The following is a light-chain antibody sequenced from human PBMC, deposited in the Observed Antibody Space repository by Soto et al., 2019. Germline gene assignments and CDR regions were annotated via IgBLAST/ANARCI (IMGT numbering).Light chain of an antibody. V-gene: IGKV3-11*01. J-gene: IGKJ5*01. Sequence: EIVLTQSPATLSLSPGERATLSCRASQSVGSYLGWYQQKPGQAPRLLIYDASNRATGIPARFSGSGFGTDFTLTISSLEPEDSAVYYRQPRHNWITFGQGTRMEIK. CDR2: DAS. CDR3: QPRHNWIT. CDR1: QSVGSY.